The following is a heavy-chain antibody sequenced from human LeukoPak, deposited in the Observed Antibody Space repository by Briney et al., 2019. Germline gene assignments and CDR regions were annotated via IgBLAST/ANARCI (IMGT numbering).Heavy chain of an antibody. CDR3: ARGKRTIFGLGISYYFDY. V-gene: IGHV1-8*01. CDR2: MNPNSGNT. D-gene: IGHD3/OR15-3a*01. CDR1: GYTFTSYD. J-gene: IGHJ4*02. Sequence: ASVKVSCKASGYTFTSYDINWVRQATGQGLEWMGWMNPNSGNTGYAQKFRGRVTMTRNTSISTAYMELSSLRSEDTAVYYCARGKRTIFGLGISYYFDYWGQGTLVTVSS.